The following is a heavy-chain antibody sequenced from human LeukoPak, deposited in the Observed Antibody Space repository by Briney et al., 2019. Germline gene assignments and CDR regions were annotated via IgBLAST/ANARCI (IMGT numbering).Heavy chain of an antibody. Sequence: PGRSLRLSCAASGFTLSSYAMHWVRQAPGKGLEWVAVISYDGSNKYYADSVKGRFTISRDNSKNTLYLQTNSLRTEDTAVYYCARDYDYWGQGTLVTVSS. CDR3: ARDYDY. V-gene: IGHV3-30*04. CDR1: GFTLSSYA. CDR2: ISYDGSNK. J-gene: IGHJ4*02.